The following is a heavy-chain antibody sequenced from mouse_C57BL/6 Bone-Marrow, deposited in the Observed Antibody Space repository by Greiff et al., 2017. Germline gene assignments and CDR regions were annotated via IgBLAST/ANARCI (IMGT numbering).Heavy chain of an antibody. V-gene: IGHV5-6*01. Sequence: EVKVVESGGDLVKPGGSLKLSCAASGFTFSSYGMSWVRQTPDKRLEWVATISSGGSYTYYPDSVKGRFTISRDNAKNTLYLQMSSLKSEDTAMYYCARNDGGWFAYWGQGTLVTVSA. CDR3: ARNDGGWFAY. J-gene: IGHJ3*01. D-gene: IGHD2-12*01. CDR2: ISSGGSYT. CDR1: GFTFSSYG.